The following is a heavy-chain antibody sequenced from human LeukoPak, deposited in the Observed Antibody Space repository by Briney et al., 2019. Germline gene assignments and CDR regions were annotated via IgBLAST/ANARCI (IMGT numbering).Heavy chain of an antibody. CDR3: ARGHSSGYYLKY. Sequence: GGSLRLSCAASGFTFSSYSMTWVRQAPGKGLEWVSYVSGSSSYIDYADSVRGRFTISRDNAKNSVYLQMNSLRAEDTAVYYCARGHSSGYYLKYWGQGTLVTVSS. D-gene: IGHD3-22*01. CDR1: GFTFSSYS. CDR2: VSGSSSYI. V-gene: IGHV3-21*05. J-gene: IGHJ4*02.